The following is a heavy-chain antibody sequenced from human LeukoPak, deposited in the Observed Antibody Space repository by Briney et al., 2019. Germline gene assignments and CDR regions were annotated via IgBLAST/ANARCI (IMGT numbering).Heavy chain of an antibody. V-gene: IGHV1-2*02. J-gene: IGHJ4*02. Sequence: ASVKVSCNASGYTFTGYYIHWVRQAPGQGLEWMGWINPNSGGTNYAQKFQGRVTMTRDTSISTAYMELSRLRSDDTAVYYCARDWDYYDSSGYYGYWGQGTLVTVSS. CDR1: GYTFTGYY. D-gene: IGHD3-22*01. CDR2: INPNSGGT. CDR3: ARDWDYYDSSGYYGY.